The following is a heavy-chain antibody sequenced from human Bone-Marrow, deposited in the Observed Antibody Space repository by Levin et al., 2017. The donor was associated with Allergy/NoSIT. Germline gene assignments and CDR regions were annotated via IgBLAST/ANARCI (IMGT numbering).Heavy chain of an antibody. CDR2: SHYSGNP. CDR3: ARDSGITGVDAFDV. Sequence: SETLSLTCTVSGASISSNDNHSWTWIRHSPGRGLEWIGYSHYSGNPYYNPSLESRVSISFDTSKNQFSLNLTSVTAADTAVYYCARDSGITGVDAFDVWGHGTMITVSS. CDR1: GASISSNDNHS. J-gene: IGHJ3*01. D-gene: IGHD1-20*01. V-gene: IGHV4-30-4*01.